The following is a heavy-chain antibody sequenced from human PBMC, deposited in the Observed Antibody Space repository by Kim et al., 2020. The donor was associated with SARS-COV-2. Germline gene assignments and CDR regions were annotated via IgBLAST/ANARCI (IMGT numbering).Heavy chain of an antibody. Sequence: SETLSLTCTVSGGSFSSSSYYWGWIRQPPGKGLEWIGSIYYCGSTNYNPSLKSRVTITVDTSKNQFSLKLSSVTGADTAVYYCGSGSYYGMDVGCQGTTFPVS. CDR2: IYYCGST. V-gene: IGHV4-39*01. J-gene: IGHJ6*02. D-gene: IGHD1-26*01. CDR1: GGSFSSSSYY. CDR3: GSGSYYGMDV.